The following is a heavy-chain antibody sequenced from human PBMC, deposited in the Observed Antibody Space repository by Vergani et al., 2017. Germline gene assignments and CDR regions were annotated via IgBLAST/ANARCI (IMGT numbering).Heavy chain of an antibody. Sequence: QVQLVQSGAEVKKPGSSVKVSCKASGGTFSSYAISWVRQAPGQGLEWMGGIIPIFGTANYGQKFQGRVPITADESTSTASMELSSLRSEDTAMYYCARKRIQLWLSPSSTLRYWGQGNPGHRLL. D-gene: IGHD5-18*01. J-gene: IGHJ4*02. CDR3: ARKRIQLWLSPSSTLRY. V-gene: IGHV1-69*01. CDR2: IIPIFGTA. CDR1: GGTFSSYA.